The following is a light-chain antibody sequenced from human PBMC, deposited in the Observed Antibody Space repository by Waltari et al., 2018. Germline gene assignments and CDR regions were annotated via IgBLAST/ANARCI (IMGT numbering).Light chain of an antibody. J-gene: IGLJ3*02. V-gene: IGLV2-11*01. CDR3: CSYAGTYTWL. CDR1: SSDVGGSNY. CDR2: DVS. Sequence: QSALTQPRSVSGSPGQSVTISCTGTSSDVGGSNYVSWYQQLPGKAPTVVIYDVSRRPSGGPERFTGSRSGNTATLTISGLQAEDEADYHCCSYAGTYTWLFGGGTKLTVL.